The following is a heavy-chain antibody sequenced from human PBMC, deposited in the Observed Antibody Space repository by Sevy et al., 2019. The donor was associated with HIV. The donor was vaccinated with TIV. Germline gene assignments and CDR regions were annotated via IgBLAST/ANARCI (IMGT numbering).Heavy chain of an antibody. CDR3: ANLEYYSFPLDF. CDR1: GFTFSTYA. CDR2: ISNNGATT. Sequence: GGYLRLSCAASGFTFSTYAMNWVRQAPGKGLEWVSSISNNGATTYYTDSVKDRFTISRDNSKNMVYLQMNSLRSEDTAVYYCANLEYYSFPLDFWGQGTPVSVSS. D-gene: IGHD2-15*01. J-gene: IGHJ4*02. V-gene: IGHV3-23*01.